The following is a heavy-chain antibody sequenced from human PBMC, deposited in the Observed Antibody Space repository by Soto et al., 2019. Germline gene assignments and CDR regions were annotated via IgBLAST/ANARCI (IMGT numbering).Heavy chain of an antibody. V-gene: IGHV3-30-3*01. CDR3: ARSVAERVVFDY. Sequence: QVQLVESGGGVVQPGRSLRLSCAASGFTFSSYAMHWVRQAPGKGLEWVAVISYDGSNKYYADSVKGRFTISRDNSKNTLYLQMNSLRAEDTAVYYCARSVAERVVFDYWGQGTLVTVSS. CDR1: GFTFSSYA. D-gene: IGHD2-15*01. J-gene: IGHJ4*02. CDR2: ISYDGSNK.